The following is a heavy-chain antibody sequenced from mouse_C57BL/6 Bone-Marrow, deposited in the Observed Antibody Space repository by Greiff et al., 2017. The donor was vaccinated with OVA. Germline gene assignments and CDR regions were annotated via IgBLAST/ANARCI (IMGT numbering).Heavy chain of an antibody. CDR2: ISSGGDYI. D-gene: IGHD2-4*01. J-gene: IGHJ2*01. Sequence: EVKLVESGEGLVKPGGSLKLSCAASGFTFSSYAMSWVRQTPEKRLEWVAYISSGGDYIYYADTVKGRFTISRDNARNTLYLQMSSLKSEDTAMYYCTRAFYYDYGRYFDYWGQGTTLTVSS. V-gene: IGHV5-9-1*02. CDR3: TRAFYYDYGRYFDY. CDR1: GFTFSSYA.